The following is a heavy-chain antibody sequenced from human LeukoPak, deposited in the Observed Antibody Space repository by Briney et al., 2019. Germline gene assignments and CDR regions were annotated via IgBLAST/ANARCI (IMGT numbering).Heavy chain of an antibody. Sequence: ASVKVSCKASGYTFTGYYMHWVRQAPGQGLEWMGWINPNSGGTNYAQKFQGRVTMTRDTSICTAYMELSRLRSDDTAVYYCARTPLTTVVTLNFDYWGQGTLVTVSS. CDR1: GYTFTGYY. CDR3: ARTPLTTVVTLNFDY. CDR2: INPNSGGT. D-gene: IGHD4-23*01. J-gene: IGHJ4*02. V-gene: IGHV1-2*02.